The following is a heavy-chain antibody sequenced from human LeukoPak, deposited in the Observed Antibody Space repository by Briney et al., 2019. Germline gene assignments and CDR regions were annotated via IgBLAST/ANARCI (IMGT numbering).Heavy chain of an antibody. Sequence: ASLKVSCKASGYTFTTYDINWVRQAPGQGLEWMGWMNPNTGGTEYAQKFQGRVTMTRDTSISTAYMDLSRLRSDDTAVYYCARDYCSSTSCLFDYWGQGTLVTVSS. CDR3: ARDYCSSTSCLFDY. V-gene: IGHV1-2*02. D-gene: IGHD2-2*01. CDR1: GYTFTTYD. J-gene: IGHJ4*02. CDR2: MNPNTGGT.